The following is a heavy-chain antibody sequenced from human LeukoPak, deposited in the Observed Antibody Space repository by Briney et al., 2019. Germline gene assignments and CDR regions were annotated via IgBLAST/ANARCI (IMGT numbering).Heavy chain of an antibody. Sequence: PGGSLRLSCAASGFTFSSYWMSWVRQAPGKGLEWVANIKQDGSEKYYVDSVKGRFTISRDNAKNSLYLQMSSLRAEDTAVYYCAKYPIRRSRDYYYAMDVWGQGTTVIVSS. V-gene: IGHV3-7*01. CDR2: IKQDGSEK. D-gene: IGHD2-2*02. CDR3: AKYPIRRSRDYYYAMDV. J-gene: IGHJ6*02. CDR1: GFTFSSYW.